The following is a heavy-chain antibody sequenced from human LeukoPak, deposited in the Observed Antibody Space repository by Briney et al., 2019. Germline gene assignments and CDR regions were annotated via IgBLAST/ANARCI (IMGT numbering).Heavy chain of an antibody. CDR1: GFTVAANY. Sequence: HPGGSLRLSCSVSGFTVAANYMTWVRQAPGKGLEWVSVFYSGGSAYYADSVKGRFSISRDNAKNTLYLQMNSLRVEDTAVYYCARGRPHGNDYWGQGTLVTVSS. CDR2: FYSGGSA. CDR3: ARGRPHGNDY. D-gene: IGHD4-23*01. V-gene: IGHV3-53*01. J-gene: IGHJ4*02.